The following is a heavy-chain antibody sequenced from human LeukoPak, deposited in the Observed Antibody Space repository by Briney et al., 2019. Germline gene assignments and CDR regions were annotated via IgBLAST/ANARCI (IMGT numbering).Heavy chain of an antibody. CDR1: GFDFSNYG. CDR3: ARDAAHDSSPYYFHY. J-gene: IGHJ1*01. CDR2: ISGRSTYI. D-gene: IGHD3-22*01. Sequence: GGSLRLSCATSGFDFSNYGINWVRRAPGKGLEWFSAISGRSTYIYYAPSGKGRFTISRDNARASVYLQIYSLRAEATAVYFCARDAAHDSSPYYFHYWGQGTRVTVSS. V-gene: IGHV3-21*01.